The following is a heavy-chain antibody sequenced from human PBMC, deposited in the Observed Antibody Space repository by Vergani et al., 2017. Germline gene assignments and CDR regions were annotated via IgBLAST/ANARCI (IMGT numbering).Heavy chain of an antibody. Sequence: EVQLVESGGGLVQPGGSLSLSCAASGFTFSSYEMNWVRQAPGKGLEWVSYISSSGSTIYYADSVKGRFTISRDNAKNSLYLQMNSLRAEDTAVYYCARFTDSYDXFDYWGQGTLVTVSS. V-gene: IGHV3-48*03. CDR3: ARFTDSYDXFDY. D-gene: IGHD2-21*01. J-gene: IGHJ4*02. CDR2: ISSSGSTI. CDR1: GFTFSSYE.